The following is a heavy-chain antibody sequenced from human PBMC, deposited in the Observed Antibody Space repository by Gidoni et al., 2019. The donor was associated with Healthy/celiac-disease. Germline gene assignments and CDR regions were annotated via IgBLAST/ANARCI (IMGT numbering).Heavy chain of an antibody. J-gene: IGHJ4*02. CDR3: ARVDCGGDCSFDY. CDR2: IYYSGST. CDR1: GGSISSYY. V-gene: IGHV4-59*01. Sequence: QVQLQESGPGLVKPSETLSLTCTVSGGSISSYYWSWIRQPPGKGLEWIGYIYYSGSTNYNPSLKSRVTISVDTSKNQFSLKLSSVTAADTAVYYCARVDCGGDCSFDYWGQGTLVTVSS. D-gene: IGHD2-21*02.